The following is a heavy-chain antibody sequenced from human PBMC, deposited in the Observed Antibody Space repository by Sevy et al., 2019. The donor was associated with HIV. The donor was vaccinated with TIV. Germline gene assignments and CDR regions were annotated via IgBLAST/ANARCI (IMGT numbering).Heavy chain of an antibody. CDR1: GVSISSGAYS. V-gene: IGHV4-30-2*01. CDR2: IYHTGNT. Sequence: SEILSLTCAVSGVSISSGAYSWNWIRQPPGKGLESIGYIYHTGNTYYNPSLKSRITISLDRSKNQFSLRLSSVTAADTAVYFCARDGGTMTTPGSFDIWGQGTMVTVSS. D-gene: IGHD4-17*01. J-gene: IGHJ3*02. CDR3: ARDGGTMTTPGSFDI.